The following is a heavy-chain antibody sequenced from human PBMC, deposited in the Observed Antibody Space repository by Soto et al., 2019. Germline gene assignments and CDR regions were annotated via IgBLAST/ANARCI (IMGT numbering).Heavy chain of an antibody. CDR1: GFAFSTTT. Sequence: GGSLRLSCAASGFAFSTTTMSWIRQAPGKGLEWVSYISSSAGTISYADSVKGRFTISRDNAKNSLYLQMNSLRAEDTAVYYCARAMYSSKTDFDYWGQGILVTVSS. D-gene: IGHD6-13*01. V-gene: IGHV3-11*01. CDR2: ISSSAGTI. CDR3: ARAMYSSKTDFDY. J-gene: IGHJ4*02.